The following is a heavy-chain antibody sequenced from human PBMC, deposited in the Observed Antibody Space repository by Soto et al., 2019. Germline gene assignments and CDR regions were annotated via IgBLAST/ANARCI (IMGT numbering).Heavy chain of an antibody. D-gene: IGHD2-8*02. CDR2: IDPSDSYT. CDR3: ASSVLVTSTMNYFDL. CDR1: GYSFTSYW. V-gene: IGHV5-10-1*01. Sequence: PGESLKISCKGSGYSFTSYWISWVRQMPGKGLEWMGRIDPSDSYTNYSPSFQGHVTISADKSISTAYLQWSSLKASDTAIYFCASSVLVTSTMNYFDLWGQGTQVTVS. J-gene: IGHJ4*02.